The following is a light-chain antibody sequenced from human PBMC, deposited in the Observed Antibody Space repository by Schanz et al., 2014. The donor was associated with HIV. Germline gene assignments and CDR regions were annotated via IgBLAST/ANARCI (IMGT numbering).Light chain of an antibody. V-gene: IGLV2-8*01. CDR1: SSDVGAFNF. Sequence: HSVLTQPPSASGSPGQSVTISCTGTSSDVGAFNFVSWYQQHPGKAPKLMIYEVTKRPSGVPDRFSGSKSGDTASLTVSGLQAEDEADYYCSSYTGSNIPWVFGGGTKVTVL. CDR2: EVT. CDR3: SSYTGSNIPWV. J-gene: IGLJ3*02.